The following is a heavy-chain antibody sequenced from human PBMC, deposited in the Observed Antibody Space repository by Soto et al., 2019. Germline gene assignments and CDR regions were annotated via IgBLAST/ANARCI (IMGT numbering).Heavy chain of an antibody. CDR1: GFSFRSYW. J-gene: IGHJ4*02. CDR2: INSDGSTT. D-gene: IGHD4-4*01. CDR3: VRDSNIDFDY. V-gene: IGHV3-74*01. Sequence: EVQVVESGGNLVQPGGSLRLSCAASGFSFRSYWMHWVRRGPRKGLEWVSRINSDGSTTNYADSVKGRFTISRDNAKNTLYLQMNSLRAEDTAVSYCVRDSNIDFDYWGQGTLVTVSS.